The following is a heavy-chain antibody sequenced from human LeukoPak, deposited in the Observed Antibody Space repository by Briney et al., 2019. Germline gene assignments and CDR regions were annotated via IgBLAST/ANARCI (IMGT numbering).Heavy chain of an antibody. J-gene: IGHJ4*02. V-gene: IGHV3-53*01. CDR3: ARLGPYYFDS. CDR1: GFIVSSKY. CDR2: IYSGANT. Sequence: GGALRLSCAASGFIVSSKYMSWVRQAPGKGLEWVSVIYSGANTYYADSVQGRFTISRDTSRNTLYLQMNSLRAEDTAVYYCARLGPYYFDSWGQGTLVIVSS. D-gene: IGHD3-16*01.